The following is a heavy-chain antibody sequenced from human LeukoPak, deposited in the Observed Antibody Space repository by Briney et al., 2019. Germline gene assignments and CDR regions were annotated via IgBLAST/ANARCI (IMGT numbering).Heavy chain of an antibody. V-gene: IGHV1-24*01. D-gene: IGHD6-19*01. CDR1: GYTLTESS. CDR2: FDPEDGET. CDR3: ASTEYSSGWYSNHYYYYGMDV. J-gene: IGHJ6*02. Sequence: ASVKVSCKVSGYTLTESSMHWVRQAPGKGLEWMGGFDPEDGETIYAQKLQGRVTMTTDTSTSTAYMELRSLRSDDTAVYYCASTEYSSGWYSNHYYYYGMDVWGQGTTVTVSS.